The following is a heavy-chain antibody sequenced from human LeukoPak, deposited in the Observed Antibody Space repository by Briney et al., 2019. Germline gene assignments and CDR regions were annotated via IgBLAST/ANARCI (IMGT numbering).Heavy chain of an antibody. J-gene: IGHJ6*04. V-gene: IGHV3-53*01. CDR3: TRDEDYYDSSGPDV. CDR2: IYSDDRT. CDR1: GFTVSGNY. Sequence: PGGSLRLSCAASGFTVSGNYMSWVRQAPGKGLEWVSVIYSDDRTYYPDSVKGRFTISSDNSKNTLYLQMNSLRAEDTAVYYCTRDEDYYDSSGPDVWGKGTTVTVSS. D-gene: IGHD3-22*01.